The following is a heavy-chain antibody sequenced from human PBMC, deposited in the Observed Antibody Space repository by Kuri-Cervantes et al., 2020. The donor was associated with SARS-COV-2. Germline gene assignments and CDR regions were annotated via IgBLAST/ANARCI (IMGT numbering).Heavy chain of an antibody. Sequence: GSLRLSCAVYGGSFSGYYWSWIRQPPGKGLEWIGYIYYSGSTNYNPSLKSRVTISVDTSKNQFSLKLSSVTAADTAVYYCARDPNANHNNWFDPWGQGTRVTVSS. CDR1: GGSFSGYY. J-gene: IGHJ5*02. V-gene: IGHV4-59*01. CDR2: IYYSGST. CDR3: ARDPNANHNNWFDP. D-gene: IGHD4/OR15-4a*01.